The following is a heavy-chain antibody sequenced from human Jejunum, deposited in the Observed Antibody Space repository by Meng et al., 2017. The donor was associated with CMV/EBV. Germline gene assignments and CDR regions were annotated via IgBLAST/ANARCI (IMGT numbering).Heavy chain of an antibody. CDR1: GFTFSAPA. Sequence: QVVGPGGGVVHAGTSLRLSCTASGFTFSAPAMHWVRQAPGKGLEWVAVISEDGSNEYYADSVKGRFTISRDNSKNTLYLQMNSLRAADTAVYYCARQPGSLAYWGQGTLVTVSS. CDR3: ARQPGSLAY. J-gene: IGHJ4*02. V-gene: IGHV3-30-3*01. CDR2: ISEDGSNE.